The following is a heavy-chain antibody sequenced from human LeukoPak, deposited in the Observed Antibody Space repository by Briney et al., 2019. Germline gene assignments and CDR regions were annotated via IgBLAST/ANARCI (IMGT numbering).Heavy chain of an antibody. CDR3: VRVRRTGTTPYDSSYMDV. CDR2: IRSSDSTT. Sequence: GGSLRLSCAASGFTFSYYYMNWIRQAPGKGLEWVSYIRSSDSTTYYPDSVKGRFTISRDNAKNSLYLQMNSLRAEDTAVYSCVRVRRTGTTPYDSSYMDVWGKGTTVTVSS. D-gene: IGHD1-7*01. V-gene: IGHV3-11*01. J-gene: IGHJ6*03. CDR1: GFTFSYYY.